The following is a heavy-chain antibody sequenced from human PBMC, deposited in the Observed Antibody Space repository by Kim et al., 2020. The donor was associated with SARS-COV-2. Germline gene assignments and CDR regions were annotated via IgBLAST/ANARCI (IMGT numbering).Heavy chain of an antibody. D-gene: IGHD6-6*01. CDR3: ARGRGFAAARHFDY. V-gene: IGHV4-34*01. CDR2: INHSGST. CDR1: GGSFSGYY. Sequence: SETLSRTCAVYGGSFSGYYWSWIRQPPGKGLEWIGEINHSGSTNYNPSLKSRVTISVDTSKNQFSLKLSSVTAADTAVYYCARGRGFAAARHFDYWGQGTLVTVSS. J-gene: IGHJ4*02.